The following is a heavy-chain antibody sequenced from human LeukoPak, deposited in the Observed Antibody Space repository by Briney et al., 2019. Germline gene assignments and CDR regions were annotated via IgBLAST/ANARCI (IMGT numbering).Heavy chain of an antibody. J-gene: IGHJ3*02. V-gene: IGHV4-4*07. CDR2: IYTRGST. Sequence: PSETLSLTCTVSGGSINDYYWSWIRQPAGKGLEWIGRIYTRGSTNYNPSLKSRVTMSVDTSKNQFSLKLSSVTAADTAVYYCARGRYCSADICSGGDAFDIWGQGTMVSVSS. CDR3: ARGRYCSADICSGGDAFDI. D-gene: IGHD2-15*01. CDR1: GGSINDYY.